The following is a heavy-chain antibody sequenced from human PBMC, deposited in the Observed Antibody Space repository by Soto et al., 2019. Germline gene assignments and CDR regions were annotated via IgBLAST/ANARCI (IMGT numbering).Heavy chain of an antibody. CDR1: GGSVSSGSYY. V-gene: IGHV4-61*01. CDR2: ISYSGST. CDR3: ARGADYIGVFDY. D-gene: IGHD2-2*02. J-gene: IGHJ4*02. Sequence: SETLSLTXTVSGGSVSSGSYYWSWIRQPPGKGLEWIGYISYSGSTNYNPSLKSRVTTSVDTSKNQFSLNLSSVTAADTAVYYCARGADYIGVFDYWGQGTLVTVSS.